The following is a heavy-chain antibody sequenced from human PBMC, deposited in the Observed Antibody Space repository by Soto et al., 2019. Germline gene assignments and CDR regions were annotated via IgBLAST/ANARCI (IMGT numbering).Heavy chain of an antibody. CDR3: ARLLRRSYYFDY. Sequence: ASVKVSCKASGYTFTSYGISWVRQAPGQGLEWMGWISAYNGNTNYAQKLQGSVTMTTDTSTSTAYMELRRLRSDDTAVYYCARLLRRSYYFDYWGQGTLVTVSS. V-gene: IGHV1-18*01. J-gene: IGHJ4*02. CDR2: ISAYNGNT. CDR1: GYTFTSYG. D-gene: IGHD4-17*01.